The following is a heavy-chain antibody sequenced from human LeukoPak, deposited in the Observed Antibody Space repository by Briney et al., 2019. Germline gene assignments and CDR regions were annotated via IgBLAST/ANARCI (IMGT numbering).Heavy chain of an antibody. CDR3: ARDGPAMTTVIRSDY. J-gene: IGHJ4*02. Sequence: ETLSLTCTVSGGSISSYYWSWIRQPPGKGLEWVSGINWNGGSTGYADSVKGRFTISRDNAKNSLYLQMNSLRAEDTALYYCARDGPAMTTVIRSDYWGQGTLVTVSS. CDR1: GGSISSYY. D-gene: IGHD4-11*01. V-gene: IGHV3-20*04. CDR2: INWNGGST.